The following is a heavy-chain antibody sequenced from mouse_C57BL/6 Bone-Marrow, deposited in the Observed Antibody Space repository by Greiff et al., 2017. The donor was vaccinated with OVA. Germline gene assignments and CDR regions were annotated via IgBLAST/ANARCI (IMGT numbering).Heavy chain of an antibody. CDR1: GFTFSSYA. D-gene: IGHD2-3*01. Sequence: DVMLVESGGGLVKPGGSLKLSCAASGFTFSSYAMSWVRQTPETRLAWVATISDGGSYTYYPDNVKGRFTISRDNAKNNLYLQMSHLKSEDTAMYYGARDQGWLLLYAMDYWGQGTSVTVSS. J-gene: IGHJ4*01. CDR2: ISDGGSYT. CDR3: ARDQGWLLLYAMDY. V-gene: IGHV5-4*01.